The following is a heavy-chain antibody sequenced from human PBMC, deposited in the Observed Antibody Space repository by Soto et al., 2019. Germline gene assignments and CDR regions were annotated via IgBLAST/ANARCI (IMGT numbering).Heavy chain of an antibody. CDR2: IYYSGST. Sequence: QLQLQESGPGLVKPSETLSLTCTVSGGSISSSSYYWGWIRQPPGKGLEWIGSIYYSGSTYYNPSLKSRVTISVDTSKNQFSLKLSSVTAADTAVYYCARIPTRGSRPFDYWGQGTLVTVSS. CDR1: GGSISSSSYY. J-gene: IGHJ4*02. D-gene: IGHD3-10*01. V-gene: IGHV4-39*01. CDR3: ARIPTRGSRPFDY.